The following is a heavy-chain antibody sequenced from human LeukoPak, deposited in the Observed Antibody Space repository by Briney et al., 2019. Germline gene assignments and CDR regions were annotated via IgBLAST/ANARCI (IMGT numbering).Heavy chain of an antibody. Sequence: SQTLSLTCTVSGGSISSGDYYWSWIRQPPGKGLEWIGEINHSGSTNYNPSLKSRVTISVDTSKNQFSLKLSSVTAADTAVYYCAREARRVYYGSGSYSYYFDYWGQGTLVTVSS. D-gene: IGHD3-10*01. CDR1: GGSISSGDYY. V-gene: IGHV4-30-4*08. J-gene: IGHJ4*02. CDR2: INHSGST. CDR3: AREARRVYYGSGSYSYYFDY.